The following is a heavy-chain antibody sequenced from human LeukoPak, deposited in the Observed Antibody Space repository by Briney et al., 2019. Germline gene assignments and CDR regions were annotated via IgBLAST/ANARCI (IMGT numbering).Heavy chain of an antibody. CDR3: ARVKRSSGYYPQGYFDY. CDR2: INPNSGGT. J-gene: IGHJ4*02. V-gene: IGHV1-2*02. CDR1: GYIFTSYS. D-gene: IGHD3-22*01. Sequence: GASVKVSCKASGYIFTSYSIHWVRQAPGQGLEWMGWINPNSGGTNYAQKFQGRVTMTRDTSISTAYMELSRLRSDDTAVYYCARVKRSSGYYPQGYFDYWGQGTLVTVSS.